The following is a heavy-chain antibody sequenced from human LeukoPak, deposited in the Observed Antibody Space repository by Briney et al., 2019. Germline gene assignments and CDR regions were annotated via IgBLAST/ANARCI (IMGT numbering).Heavy chain of an antibody. CDR3: AKAQGFEDY. V-gene: IGHV3-23*01. D-gene: IGHD3-9*01. CDR2: ITASGTST. CDR1: GFTFSSYA. J-gene: IGHJ4*02. Sequence: GGSLRLSCAAAGFTFSSYAMNWVRQAPGKGLEWVSAITASGTSTYYAASVRGRFTISRDNSKNTLYLQMNSLRAEDTAVYSCAKAQGFEDYWGQGTLVTVSS.